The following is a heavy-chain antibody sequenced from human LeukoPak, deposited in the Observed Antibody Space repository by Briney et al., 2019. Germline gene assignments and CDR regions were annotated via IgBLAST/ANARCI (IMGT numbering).Heavy chain of an antibody. D-gene: IGHD7-27*01. CDR1: NGSISSSSYY. CDR2: IDYSGNT. V-gene: IGHV4-39*01. Sequence: KPSETLSLTCTVSNGSISSSSYYWGWIRQPPGKGLGRIGSIDYSGNTNYNPSRKSRVTISVDMSKNQFSLKLSSVTAADTALDYCTRRNWGDDELVGFYWGQGSLVTVSS. CDR3: TRRNWGDDELVGFY. J-gene: IGHJ4*02.